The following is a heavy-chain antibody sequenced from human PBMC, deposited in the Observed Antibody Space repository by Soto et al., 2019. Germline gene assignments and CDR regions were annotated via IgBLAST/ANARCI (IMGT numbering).Heavy chain of an antibody. J-gene: IGHJ5*02. Sequence: TSETLSLTCAVYGGSFSGYYWSWIRQPPGKGLEWIGEINHSGSTNHNPSLKSRVTISVDTSKNQFSLKLSSVTAADTAVYYCARGIKSSPWGQGTLVTVSS. D-gene: IGHD3-10*01. CDR1: GGSFSGYY. CDR2: INHSGST. CDR3: ARGIKSSP. V-gene: IGHV4-34*01.